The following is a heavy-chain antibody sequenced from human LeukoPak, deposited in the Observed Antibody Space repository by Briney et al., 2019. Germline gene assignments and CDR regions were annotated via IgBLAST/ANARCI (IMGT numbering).Heavy chain of an antibody. CDR1: GDSVSSNSAA. CDR2: TYYRSKWFV. V-gene: IGHV6-1*01. J-gene: IGHJ4*02. D-gene: IGHD3-10*01. CDR3: ARGVRGVNDY. Sequence: SQTLSLTCAISGDSVSSNSAALNWVRQSSSRGLEWLGRTYYRSKWFVDYATSVKGRISVNPDTSKNQFSLQLDSVTPEDTAVYYCARGVRGVNDYWGQGTLVTVSS.